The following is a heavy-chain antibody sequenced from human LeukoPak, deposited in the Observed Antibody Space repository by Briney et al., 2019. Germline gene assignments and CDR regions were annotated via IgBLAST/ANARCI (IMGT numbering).Heavy chain of an antibody. J-gene: IGHJ3*02. CDR2: ISSSGSTI. D-gene: IGHD6-13*01. Sequence: PGGSLRPSCAASGFTFSDYYMSWIRQAPGKGLEWVSYISSSGSTIYYADSVKGRFTISRDNAKNSLYLQMNSLRAEDTAVYYCARDCIAAAGTCAFDIWGQGTMVTVSS. V-gene: IGHV3-11*01. CDR3: ARDCIAAAGTCAFDI. CDR1: GFTFSDYY.